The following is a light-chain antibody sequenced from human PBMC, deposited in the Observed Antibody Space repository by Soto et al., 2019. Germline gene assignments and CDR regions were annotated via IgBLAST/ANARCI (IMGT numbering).Light chain of an antibody. V-gene: IGKV3-11*01. Sequence: EIVLTQSTATLSLSPGERATLSCRASQSVSSYLAWYQQKPGQAPRLLLYDASNRATGIPARFSGSGSGTDFTLTISSLEPEDFAVYYCQQRSNWPPITFGQGTRLEIK. CDR1: QSVSSY. CDR3: QQRSNWPPIT. CDR2: DAS. J-gene: IGKJ5*01.